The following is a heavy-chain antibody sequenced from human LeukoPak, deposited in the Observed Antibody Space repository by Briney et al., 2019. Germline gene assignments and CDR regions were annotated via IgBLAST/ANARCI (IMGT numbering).Heavy chain of an antibody. CDR2: INPNSGGT. Sequence: ASVKVSCKASGYTFTGYYMHWVRQAPRQGLEWMGRINPNSGGTNYAQKFQGRVTMTRDTSISTAYMELSRLRSDDTAVYYCARVSGTYNWNGDAFDIWGQGTMVTVSS. V-gene: IGHV1-2*06. CDR3: ARVSGTYNWNGDAFDI. J-gene: IGHJ3*02. D-gene: IGHD1-20*01. CDR1: GYTFTGYY.